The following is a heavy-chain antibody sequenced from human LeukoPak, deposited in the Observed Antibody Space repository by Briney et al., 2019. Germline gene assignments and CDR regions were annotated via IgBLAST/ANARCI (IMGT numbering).Heavy chain of an antibody. Sequence: GGSLRLSCAASGFTVSSNYMSWVRQAPGEGLEWVSVIYSGGSTNYADSVKGRFTISRDNSKNTLYLQMNSLRAEDTAVYYCARAPDKYCSSTSCLGYFQHWGQGTLVTVSS. CDR3: ARAPDKYCSSTSCLGYFQH. CDR1: GFTVSSNY. D-gene: IGHD2-2*01. V-gene: IGHV3-53*01. CDR2: IYSGGST. J-gene: IGHJ1*01.